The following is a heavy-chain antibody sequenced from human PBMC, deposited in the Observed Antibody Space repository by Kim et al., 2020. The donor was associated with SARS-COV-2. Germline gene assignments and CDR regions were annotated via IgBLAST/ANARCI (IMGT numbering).Heavy chain of an antibody. V-gene: IGHV3-7*01. CDR3: AIDRGVGDFPWGY. CDR2: IKQDGSKK. Sequence: GWSLRLSCEASGFTFSDYWMNWVRQAPGKGLEWVAKIKQDGSKKDYGDSVMGRFTISRDNAKHSLYLEMNSMRAEDSAIYYCAIDRGVGDFPWGYWDQGT. CDR1: GFTFSDYW. J-gene: IGHJ4*02. D-gene: IGHD3-10*01.